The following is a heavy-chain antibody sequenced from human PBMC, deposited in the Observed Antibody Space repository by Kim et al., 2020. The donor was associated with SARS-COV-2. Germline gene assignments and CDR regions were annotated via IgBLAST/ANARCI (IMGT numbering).Heavy chain of an antibody. D-gene: IGHD4-4*01. CDR1: GFTFDDYA. J-gene: IGHJ3*02. CDR2: ISGDGGST. V-gene: IGHV3-43*02. CDR3: ANLARLHDAFDI. Sequence: GGSLRLSCAASGFTFDDYAMHWVRQAPGKGLEWVSLISGDGGSTYYADSVKGRFTISRDNSKNSLYLQMNSLRTEDTTLYYCANLARLHDAFDIWGQGT.